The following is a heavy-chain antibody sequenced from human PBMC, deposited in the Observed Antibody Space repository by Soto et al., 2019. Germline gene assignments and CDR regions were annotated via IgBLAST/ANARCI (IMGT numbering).Heavy chain of an antibody. D-gene: IGHD6-19*01. V-gene: IGHV3-23*01. CDR3: ASKLGYGAGWYV. J-gene: IGHJ4*02. Sequence: PGGSLRLSCAASGFTFSSYAMTWVRQAPGKGLEWVSSISGSGDNTYYADPVKGRFTISRDSYSSTLYLQLNSLRAEDTAVYYCASKLGYGAGWYVWGQGTQVTVSS. CDR2: ISGSGDNT. CDR1: GFTFSSYA.